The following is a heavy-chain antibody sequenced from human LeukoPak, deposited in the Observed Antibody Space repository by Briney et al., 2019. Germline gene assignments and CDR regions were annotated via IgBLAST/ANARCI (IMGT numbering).Heavy chain of an antibody. Sequence: ASVKVSCKASGYTFTSYAINWVRQAPGQGLEWMGWINTNTGNPTYAQGFIGRFVFSLDTSVSTAYLQIRSLKAEDTAVYYCARNSIFGVIWDWGQGTLVTVSS. CDR3: ARNSIFGVIWD. D-gene: IGHD3-3*01. V-gene: IGHV7-4-1*02. J-gene: IGHJ4*02. CDR2: INTNTGNP. CDR1: GYTFTSYA.